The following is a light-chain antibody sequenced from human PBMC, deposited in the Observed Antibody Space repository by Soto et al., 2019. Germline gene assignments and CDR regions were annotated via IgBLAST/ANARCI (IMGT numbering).Light chain of an antibody. CDR2: DVS. CDR3: QQYSSYSRT. V-gene: IGKV1-5*01. J-gene: IGKJ1*01. CDR1: QTISPW. Sequence: DIQMTQSPSTLSASVGDRVTISCRASQTISPWLAWYQQKPGKAPKLLIYDVSTLESGVPSRFSGSESGAEFTLTISSLQPDDFATYYCQQYSSYSRTFGQGTKVDIK.